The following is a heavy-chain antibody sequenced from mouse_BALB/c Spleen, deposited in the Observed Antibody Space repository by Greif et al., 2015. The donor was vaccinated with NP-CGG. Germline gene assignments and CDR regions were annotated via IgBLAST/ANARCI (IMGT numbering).Heavy chain of an antibody. CDR1: GFTFSSYG. V-gene: IGHV5-6*02. CDR3: ARFRGFDY. CDR2: ISSGGSYT. J-gene: IGHJ2*01. D-gene: IGHD3-3*01. Sequence: EVKLVESGGDLVKPGGSLKLSCAASGFTFSSYGMSWVRQTPDKRLEWVATISSGGSYTYYPDSVKGRFTISRDNAKNXLYLQMSSLKSEDTAMYYCARFRGFDYWGQGTTLTVSS.